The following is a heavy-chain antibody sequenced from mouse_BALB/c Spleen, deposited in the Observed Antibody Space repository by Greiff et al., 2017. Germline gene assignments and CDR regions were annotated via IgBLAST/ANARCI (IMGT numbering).Heavy chain of an antibody. J-gene: IGHJ3*01. V-gene: IGHV1-9*01. CDR2: ILPGSGST. Sequence: VQLQQSGAELMKPGASVKISCKATGYTFSSYWIEWVKQRPGHGLEWIGEILPGSGSTNYNEKFKGKATFTADTSSNTAYMQLSSLTSEDSAVYYCARMDYYGSSKGGFAYWGQGTLVTVSA. CDR1: GYTFSSYW. D-gene: IGHD1-1*01. CDR3: ARMDYYGSSKGGFAY.